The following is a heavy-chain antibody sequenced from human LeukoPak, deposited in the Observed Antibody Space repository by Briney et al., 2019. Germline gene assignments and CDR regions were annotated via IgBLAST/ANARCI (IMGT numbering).Heavy chain of an antibody. Sequence: ASVKVSCKASGYTFTSYGVSWVRQAPGQGLEWMGWISAYNGNTNYAQKLQGRVTMTTDTSTSTAYMELRSLRSDDTAVYYCASSMVQGPFDYWGQGTLVTVSS. J-gene: IGHJ4*02. CDR1: GYTFTSYG. CDR3: ASSMVQGPFDY. D-gene: IGHD3-10*01. CDR2: ISAYNGNT. V-gene: IGHV1-18*01.